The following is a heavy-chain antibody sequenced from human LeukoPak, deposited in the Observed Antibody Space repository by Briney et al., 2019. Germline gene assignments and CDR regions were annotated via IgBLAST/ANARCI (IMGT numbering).Heavy chain of an antibody. CDR2: ISYDGSNK. V-gene: IGHV3-30-3*01. CDR1: GFTFSSYA. D-gene: IGHD5-18*01. J-gene: IGHJ1*01. Sequence: GVSLRLSCAASGFTFSSYAMSWVRQAPGKGLEWVAVISYDGSNKYYADSVKGRFTISRDNSKNTLYLQMNSLRAEDTAVYYCAKDEYSDAYKTWYFQHWGQGTLVTVSS. CDR3: AKDEYSDAYKTWYFQH.